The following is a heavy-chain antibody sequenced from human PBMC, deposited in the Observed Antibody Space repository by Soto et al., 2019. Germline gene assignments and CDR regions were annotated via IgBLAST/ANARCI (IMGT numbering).Heavy chain of an antibody. V-gene: IGHV4-30-4*01. CDR2: IYYSGST. D-gene: IGHD2-2*02. CDR1: GGSISSGDYY. J-gene: IGHJ3*02. CDR3: ARGIVVVPADIRRGAFDI. Sequence: SETLSLTCTVSGGSISSGDYYWSWIRQPPGKGLEWIGYIYYSGSTYYNPSLKSRVTISVDTSKNQFSLKLSSVTAADTAVYYCARGIVVVPADIRRGAFDIWGQGTMVTVSS.